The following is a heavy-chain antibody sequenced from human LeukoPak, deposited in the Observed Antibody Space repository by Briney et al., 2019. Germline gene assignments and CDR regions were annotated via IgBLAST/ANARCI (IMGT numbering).Heavy chain of an antibody. V-gene: IGHV3-7*01. CDR3: SVGSYFDY. CDR2: INQRGGEI. Sequence: GGSLRLSCAASGFALSSHWVTWVRQAPGKGLEWVANINQRGGEIHYVDSVRGRFIISRDNSKNSLYLQMNSLRAEDTALYYCSVGSYFDYWGQGTLVTVSS. D-gene: IGHD3-10*01. CDR1: GFALSSHW. J-gene: IGHJ4*02.